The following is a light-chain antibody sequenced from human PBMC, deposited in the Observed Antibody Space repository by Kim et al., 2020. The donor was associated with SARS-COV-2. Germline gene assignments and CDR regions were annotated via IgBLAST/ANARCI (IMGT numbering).Light chain of an antibody. Sequence: GQRVTSSCYGSSPNIESKTVNWYQQLPGTAPKLLIYSNKQRPSGVPDRFAGSKSGTSASLAISGLQSEDEADYYCAAWDDSLNGVVFGGGTQLTVL. CDR1: SPNIESKT. J-gene: IGLJ2*01. CDR3: AAWDDSLNGVV. CDR2: SNK. V-gene: IGLV1-44*01.